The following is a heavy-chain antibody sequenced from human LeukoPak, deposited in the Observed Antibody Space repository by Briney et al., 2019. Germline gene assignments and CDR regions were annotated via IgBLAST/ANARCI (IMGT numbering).Heavy chain of an antibody. V-gene: IGHV4-4*07. CDR2: IYGSGIT. D-gene: IGHD3-22*01. J-gene: IGHJ6*03. Sequence: SETLSLTCTVSGGSIISNYWSWIRQSAGTGLEWIGRIYGSGITDYNPSLKSRVTVSLDTSRKQFSLRLTSVPAADTAVYYCARLKFYDSTGYSPGYYVDVWGKGTTVSVFS. CDR3: ARLKFYDSTGYSPGYYVDV. CDR1: GGSIISNY.